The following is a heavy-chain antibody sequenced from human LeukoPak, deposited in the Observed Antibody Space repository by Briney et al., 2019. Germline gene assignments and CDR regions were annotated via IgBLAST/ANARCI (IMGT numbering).Heavy chain of an antibody. CDR2: IKQDGSEK. Sequence: GGSLRLSCAASGFTSGSYWMNWVRQAPGKGLEWVANIKQDGSEKYYLDSVKGRFTISRDNAKNSLYLQMNSLRAEDTAVYYCARELGSYSSSSQGDHLGQGTLVTVSS. J-gene: IGHJ4*02. CDR3: ARELGSYSSSSQGDH. CDR1: GFTSGSYW. D-gene: IGHD6-6*01. V-gene: IGHV3-7*01.